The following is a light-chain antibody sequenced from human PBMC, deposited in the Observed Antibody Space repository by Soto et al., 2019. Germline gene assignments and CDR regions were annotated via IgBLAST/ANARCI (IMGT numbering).Light chain of an antibody. V-gene: IGKV1-27*01. CDR1: RGIYTH. CDR3: QTYDKAPWP. CDR2: DAS. J-gene: IGKJ3*01. Sequence: IQMTQSPSSLSASVGDRVTITCRASRGIYTHLAWYQQKPGNAPKLMIYDASTLQSGVPSRCSGSGSGTDVILTLSALPSEDVGSYFCQTYDKAPWPFGPGTRVDV.